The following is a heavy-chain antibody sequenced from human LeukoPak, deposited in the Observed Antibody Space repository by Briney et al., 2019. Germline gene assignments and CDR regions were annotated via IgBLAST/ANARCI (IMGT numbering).Heavy chain of an antibody. CDR3: ARAVIPAAIDNWFDP. Sequence: SETLSLTCTVSGGFISGHYWTWIRQPPGKGLEWIGYIYDSGSTTYNPSLKSRVTISVDTSKNQFSLKLSSVTAADTAVYYCARAVIPAAIDNWFDPWGQGTLVTVSS. V-gene: IGHV4-59*11. D-gene: IGHD2-2*02. CDR2: IYDSGST. CDR1: GGFISGHY. J-gene: IGHJ5*02.